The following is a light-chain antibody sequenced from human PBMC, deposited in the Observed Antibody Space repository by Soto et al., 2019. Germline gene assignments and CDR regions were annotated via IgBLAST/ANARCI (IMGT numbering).Light chain of an antibody. V-gene: IGLV7-43*01. J-gene: IGLJ2*01. CDR3: LLYYGGAKGV. Sequence: QTVVTQEPSLTGSPGGTVTLTCASSTGAVTSGYYPNWFQQKPGQAPRELIYSTSHTHSWTPARFSGSLLGGKAALTLSGVQHEDEAEYYCLLYYGGAKGVFGGGTKVTVL. CDR1: TGAVTSGYY. CDR2: STS.